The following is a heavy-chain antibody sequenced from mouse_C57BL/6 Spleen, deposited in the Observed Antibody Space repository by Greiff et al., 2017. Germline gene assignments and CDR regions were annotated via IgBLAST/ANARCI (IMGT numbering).Heavy chain of an antibody. CDR3: ARGLLRDFDY. D-gene: IGHD1-1*01. V-gene: IGHV5-17*01. Sequence: EVHLVESGGGLVKPGGSLKLSCAASGFTFSDYGMHWVRQAPEKGLEWVAYISSGSSTIYYADTVKGRFTISRDNAKNTLFLQMTSLRSEDTAMYYCARGLLRDFDYWGQGTTLTVSS. CDR1: GFTFSDYG. J-gene: IGHJ2*01. CDR2: ISSGSSTI.